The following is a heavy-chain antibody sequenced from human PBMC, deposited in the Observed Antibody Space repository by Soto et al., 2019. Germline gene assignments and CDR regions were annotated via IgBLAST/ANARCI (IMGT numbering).Heavy chain of an antibody. D-gene: IGHD4-17*01. V-gene: IGHV4-31*03. CDR1: GGSISSGGYY. J-gene: IGHJ4*02. CDR2: IYYSGST. CDR3: ARSVTTRGDYFDY. Sequence: SETLSLTCTVSGGSISSGGYYWSWIRQHPGKGLEWIGYIYYSGSTYYNPSLKSRVTISVDTSKNQFSLKLSSVTAADTAVYYCARSVTTRGDYFDYWGQGTLVTVSS.